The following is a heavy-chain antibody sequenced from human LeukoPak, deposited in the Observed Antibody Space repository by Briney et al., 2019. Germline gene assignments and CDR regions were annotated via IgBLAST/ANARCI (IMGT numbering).Heavy chain of an antibody. CDR2: IYYSGST. D-gene: IGHD6-19*01. J-gene: IGHJ2*01. Sequence: SETLSLTCTVSGGSISSSSYYWGWIRQPPGKGLEWIGSIYYSGSTNYNPSLKSRVTISVDTSKNQFSLKLSSVTAADTAVYYCAVDSSGWHYWYFDLWGRGTLVTVSS. V-gene: IGHV4-39*07. CDR1: GGSISSSSYY. CDR3: AVDSSGWHYWYFDL.